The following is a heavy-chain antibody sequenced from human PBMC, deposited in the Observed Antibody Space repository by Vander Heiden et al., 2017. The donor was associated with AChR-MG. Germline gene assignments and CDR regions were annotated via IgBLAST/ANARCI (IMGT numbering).Heavy chain of an antibody. CDR1: GGSFSGYY. J-gene: IGHJ6*02. CDR3: ARERRYDFWSGYSPYYYYGMDV. CDR2: INHSGST. Sequence: QVQLQQWGAGLLKPSATLSLTCAVYGGSFSGYYWTWIRQPPGKGLEWIGEINHSGSTNYNPSLKSRVTISVDTSKNQFSLKLSSVTAADTAVYYCARERRYDFWSGYSPYYYYGMDVWGQGTTVTVSS. V-gene: IGHV4-34*01. D-gene: IGHD3-3*01.